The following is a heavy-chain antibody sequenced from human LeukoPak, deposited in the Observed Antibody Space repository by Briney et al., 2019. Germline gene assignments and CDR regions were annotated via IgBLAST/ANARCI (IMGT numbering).Heavy chain of an antibody. D-gene: IGHD1-26*01. CDR1: GYTFTSYG. CDR3: ARGQKWELLLGY. V-gene: IGHV1-18*01. Sequence: GSVKVSCTASGYTFTSYGISWVRQAPGQGLEWMGWISAYNGNTNYAQKLQGRVTITTDTSTSTAYMELRSLRSGDTSVYYCARGQKWELLLGYWGQGTLVTVSS. J-gene: IGHJ4*02. CDR2: ISAYNGNT.